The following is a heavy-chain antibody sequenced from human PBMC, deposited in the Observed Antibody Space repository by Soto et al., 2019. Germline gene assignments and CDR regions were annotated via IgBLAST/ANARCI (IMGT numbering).Heavy chain of an antibody. Sequence: GGSLRLSCAASGFTFSSYGMHWVRQAPGKGLVWVSHIINDGSSTVYADSVKGRFSISRDNAKNMVYLQMNSLRPEDTAVYYCVRGSGGLDSWGQGTVVTVSS. V-gene: IGHV3-74*01. CDR1: GFTFSSYG. CDR2: IINDGSST. J-gene: IGHJ4*02. D-gene: IGHD3-16*01. CDR3: VRGSGGLDS.